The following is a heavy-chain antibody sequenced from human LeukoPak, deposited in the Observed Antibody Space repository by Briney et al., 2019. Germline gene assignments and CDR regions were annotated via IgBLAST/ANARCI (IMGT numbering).Heavy chain of an antibody. CDR2: IWYDGSNK. CDR3: AGDRATSYFDY. J-gene: IGHJ4*02. D-gene: IGHD1-26*01. V-gene: IGHV3-33*01. Sequence: PPGTSLRLSCAASGSTFRSHGMHWVRQAPGKGLEWVAFIWYDGSNKYYTDSVKGRFTISRDSSKNTLYLQMNSLRAEDTAVYYCAGDRATSYFDYWGQGALVTISS. CDR1: GSTFRSHG.